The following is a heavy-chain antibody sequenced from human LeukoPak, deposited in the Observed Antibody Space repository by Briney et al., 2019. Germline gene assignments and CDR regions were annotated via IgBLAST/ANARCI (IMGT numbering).Heavy chain of an antibody. CDR3: ARVTYDSSGYYYFDY. Sequence: ASVKLSCKASGYTFTNYDVNWVRQATGKGLEWMGWMSPNSGNTGYAQKFQGRVSMTRNTSISTAYMELSSLRSEDTAVYFCARVTYDSSGYYYFDYWGQGTLVTVSS. D-gene: IGHD3-22*01. CDR1: GYTFTNYD. CDR2: MSPNSGNT. V-gene: IGHV1-8*01. J-gene: IGHJ4*02.